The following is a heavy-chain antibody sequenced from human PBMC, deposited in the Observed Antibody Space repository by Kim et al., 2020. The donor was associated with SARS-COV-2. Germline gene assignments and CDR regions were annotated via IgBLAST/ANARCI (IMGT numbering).Heavy chain of an antibody. CDR3: AAWVGAINKSDRTDSHRLPTVAYYYYGMDV. D-gene: IGHD2-21*01. V-gene: IGHV1-58*01. CDR1: GFTFTSSA. CDR2: IVVGSGNT. J-gene: IGHJ6*02. Sequence: SVKVSCKASGFTFTSSAVQWVRQARGQRLEWIGWIVVGSGNTNYAQKFQERVTITRDMSTSTAYMELSSLRSEDTAVYYCAAWVGAINKSDRTDSHRLPTVAYYYYGMDVWGQGTTVTVSS.